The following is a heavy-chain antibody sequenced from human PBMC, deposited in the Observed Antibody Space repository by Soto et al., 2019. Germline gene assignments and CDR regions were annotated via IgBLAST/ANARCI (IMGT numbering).Heavy chain of an antibody. Sequence: GGSLRLSCAASGFTFSSYAMSWVRQAPGKGLEWVSAISGSGGSTYYADSVKGRFTISRDNSKNTLYLQMNSLRAEDTAVYYCAKEPTSFGESDLYPENKKKNFDYWGQGTLVTVSS. CDR2: ISGSGGST. V-gene: IGHV3-23*01. J-gene: IGHJ4*02. CDR1: GFTFSSYA. CDR3: AKEPTSFGESDLYPENKKKNFDY. D-gene: IGHD3-10*01.